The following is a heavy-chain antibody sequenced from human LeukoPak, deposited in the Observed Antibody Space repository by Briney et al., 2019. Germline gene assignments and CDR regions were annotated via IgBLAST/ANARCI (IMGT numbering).Heavy chain of an antibody. Sequence: GGSLRLSCAASGFTFSSYSMNWVRQAPGKGLEWVSYISSSGSTIYYADSVKGRFTISRDNAKNSLYLQMNSLRAEDTAVYYCARGRNSGWYYFDYWGQGTLVTVSS. CDR3: ARGRNSGWYYFDY. CDR1: GFTFSSYS. J-gene: IGHJ4*02. D-gene: IGHD6-19*01. CDR2: ISSSGSTI. V-gene: IGHV3-48*04.